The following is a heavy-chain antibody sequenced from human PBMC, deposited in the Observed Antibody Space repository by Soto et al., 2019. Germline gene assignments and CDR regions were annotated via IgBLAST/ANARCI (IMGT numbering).Heavy chain of an antibody. CDR3: ARDLTAADY. D-gene: IGHD2-21*02. V-gene: IGHV1-46*01. CDR1: GYTFTSYY. J-gene: IGHJ4*02. CDR2: INPSGGST. Sequence: QVQLMQSGAEVKKPGASVTISCKASGYTFTSYYIHWVRQAPRQGLEWMAIINPSGGSTNYAQKFQGRVPGTGDTSRSTVNMELRTLSSEDPAVYYCARDLTAADYWGQGTLVPVPS.